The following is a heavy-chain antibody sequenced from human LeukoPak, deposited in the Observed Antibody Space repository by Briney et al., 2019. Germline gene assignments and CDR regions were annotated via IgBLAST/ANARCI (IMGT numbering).Heavy chain of an antibody. D-gene: IGHD6-13*01. CDR1: GDSISSYS. CDR3: ARLINKPIAATGTGPFDH. Sequence: SETLSLTCTVSGDSISSYSWGWIRQPAGKGLEWIGRIYSRGSTKYNPSLKSRVTMSLDTSKKQFSLKLRSVTAADTAVYYCARLINKPIAATGTGPFDHWAREPWSPSPQ. J-gene: IGHJ4*02. CDR2: IYSRGST. V-gene: IGHV4-4*07.